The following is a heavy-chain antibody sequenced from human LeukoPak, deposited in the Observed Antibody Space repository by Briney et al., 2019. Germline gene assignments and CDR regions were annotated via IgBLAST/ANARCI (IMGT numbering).Heavy chain of an antibody. CDR3: ARDNSRRIANFDY. J-gene: IGHJ4*02. Sequence: ASVEVSCKAAGYTFTSYAMNWVRQAPGQGLEWMGWINTNTGNPTYAQGFTGRFVFSLDTSVSTAYLQISSLKAEDTAVYYCARDNSRRIANFDYWGQGTLVTVSS. CDR1: GYTFTSYA. CDR2: INTNTGNP. D-gene: IGHD6-13*01. V-gene: IGHV7-4-1*02.